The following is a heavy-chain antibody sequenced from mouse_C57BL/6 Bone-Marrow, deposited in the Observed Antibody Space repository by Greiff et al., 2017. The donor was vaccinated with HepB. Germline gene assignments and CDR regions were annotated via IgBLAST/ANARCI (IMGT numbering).Heavy chain of an antibody. CDR1: GYTFTSYT. J-gene: IGHJ2*01. CDR2: INPSSGYT. D-gene: IGHD1-1*01. CDR3: ARRDYYGYYFDY. V-gene: IGHV1-4*01. Sequence: QVQLQQSGAELARPGASVKMSCKASGYTFTSYTMHWVKQRPGQGLEWIGYINPSSGYTKYNQKFKDKATLTADKSSSTAYMQLSSLTSEDSAVYYCARRDYYGYYFDYWGQGTTLPVSS.